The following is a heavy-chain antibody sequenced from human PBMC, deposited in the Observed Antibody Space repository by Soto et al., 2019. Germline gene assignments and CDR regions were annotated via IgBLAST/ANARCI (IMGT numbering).Heavy chain of an antibody. CDR1: GFSVSDYA. CDR3: TKSRRSVLMVYGFGGMDV. D-gene: IGHD2-8*01. Sequence: SLRLSCAASGFSVSDYAMSWVRQAPGKGLEWVSSISGSGDGTYYGDSVKGRFTLSRDTSQKTLYLQMNNLRGEDTAVYFCTKSRRSVLMVYGFGGMDVWGRGTTVTVSS. J-gene: IGHJ6*02. V-gene: IGHV3-23*01. CDR2: ISGSGDGT.